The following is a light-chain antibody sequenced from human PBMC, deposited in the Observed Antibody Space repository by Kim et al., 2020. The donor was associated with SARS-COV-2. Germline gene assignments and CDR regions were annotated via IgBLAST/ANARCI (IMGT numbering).Light chain of an antibody. CDR1: QTVSTF. CDR2: GAS. CDR3: QQSYSIPYT. Sequence: SAAVRDRVTITCRASQTVSTFFNWYQQKPGKAPNLLIYGASNLQTGVPSRFSGSGSGTDFTLTISSLQPEDFATYYCQQSYSIPYTFGQGTKLEI. V-gene: IGKV1-39*01. J-gene: IGKJ2*01.